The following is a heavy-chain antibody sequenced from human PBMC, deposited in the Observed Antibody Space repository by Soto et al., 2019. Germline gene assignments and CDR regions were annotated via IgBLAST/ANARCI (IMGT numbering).Heavy chain of an antibody. D-gene: IGHD2-15*01. J-gene: IGHJ4*02. CDR2: INAGNSNT. Sequence: ASVKVSCKASGYSFTDYAMHWVRQAPGQRLEWMGWINAGNSNTKYSQKLQGRVTITRDTSASTAYMELGSLTSQDTAVYYCARERSISGDSCHDYWGQGTLVTVSS. CDR1: GYSFTDYA. CDR3: ARERSISGDSCHDY. V-gene: IGHV1-3*01.